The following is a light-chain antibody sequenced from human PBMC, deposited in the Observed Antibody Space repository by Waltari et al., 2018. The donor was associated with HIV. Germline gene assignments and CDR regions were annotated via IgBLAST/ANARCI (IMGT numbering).Light chain of an antibody. V-gene: IGKV3D-15*01. J-gene: IGKJ4*01. CDR3: QQYHNWPIT. CDR2: GAS. Sequence: ILMTQSPFTLSVSPGERATLSCCASQSIRTNLAWYEQKPGQTPRLLIYGASTRATGTPARFSGSGSGTEFTRTISSLQSEDLAFYYCQQYHNWPITFGGGTKVEIK. CDR1: QSIRTN.